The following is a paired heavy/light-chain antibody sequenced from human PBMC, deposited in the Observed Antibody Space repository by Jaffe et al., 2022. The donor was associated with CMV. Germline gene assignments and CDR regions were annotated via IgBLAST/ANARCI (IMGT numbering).Heavy chain of an antibody. CDR2: IYYSGSA. D-gene: IGHD3-3*01. CDR1: GDSISGYY. CDR3: ARVLTYDFRLYGLDV. V-gene: IGHV4-59*01. Sequence: QVQLQESGPGLVRPSETLSLTCTVSGDSISGYYYSWVRQPPGKGLEWIGYIYYSGSASYSPSLRNRITMSVDMSKNNLSLKLRSVTAADTAVYFCARVLTYDFRLYGLDVWGQGTTVTVSS. J-gene: IGHJ6*02.
Light chain of an antibody. CDR2: AAS. CDR1: QRISNY. J-gene: IGKJ1*01. Sequence: DIQMTQSPSSLSASVGDSVTITCRASQRISNYLNWCQQRPGKAPKLLIYAASSLQSGVPSRFSGSGSGTDFTLTITNLQPEDFATYYCQQTDSAPWTFGQGTKVEIK. CDR3: QQTDSAPWT. V-gene: IGKV1-39*01.